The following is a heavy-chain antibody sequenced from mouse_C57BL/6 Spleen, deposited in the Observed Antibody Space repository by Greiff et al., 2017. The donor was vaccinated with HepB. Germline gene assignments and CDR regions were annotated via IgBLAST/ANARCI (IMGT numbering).Heavy chain of an antibody. CDR1: GYTFTSYW. J-gene: IGHJ1*03. V-gene: IGHV1-64*01. CDR2: IHPNSGST. D-gene: IGHD3-2*02. Sequence: LQQPGAELVKPGASVKLSCKASGYTFTSYWMHWVKQRPGQGLEWIGMIHPNSGSTNYNEKFKSKATLTVDKSSSTAYMQLSSLTSEDSAVYFCARSGLSYWYFDVWGTGTTVTVSS. CDR3: ARSGLSYWYFDV.